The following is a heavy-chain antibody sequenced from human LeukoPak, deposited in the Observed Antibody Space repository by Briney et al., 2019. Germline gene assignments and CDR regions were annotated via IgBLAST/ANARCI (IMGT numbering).Heavy chain of an antibody. D-gene: IGHD5-24*01. J-gene: IGHJ4*02. V-gene: IGHV3-20*04. CDR1: GFTFDDYG. Sequence: GGSLRLSCAASGFTFDDYGMSWVRQAPGKGLEWVAGIHWNGGSTGYVDSVKGRFTISRDNSKNTLFLQMNSLRAEDTAVYYCANDHPEMATIRGYFDSWGQGALVTVSS. CDR3: ANDHPEMATIRGYFDS. CDR2: IHWNGGST.